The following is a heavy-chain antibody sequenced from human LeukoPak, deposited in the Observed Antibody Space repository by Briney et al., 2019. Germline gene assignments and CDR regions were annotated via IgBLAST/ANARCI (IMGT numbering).Heavy chain of an antibody. D-gene: IGHD5-12*01. V-gene: IGHV3-11*01. CDR2: ISSGGSTT. J-gene: IGHJ4*02. CDR3: ASQSGGYAY. CDR1: GFTFSHYY. Sequence: GGPLRLSCTASGFTFSHYYMSWIRQAPGKGLEGVSYISSGGSTTYYADSVKGRFTMSRDNANHLVYLQMNTLRAEDTAVYHCASQSGGYAYWGQGTLVSVSS.